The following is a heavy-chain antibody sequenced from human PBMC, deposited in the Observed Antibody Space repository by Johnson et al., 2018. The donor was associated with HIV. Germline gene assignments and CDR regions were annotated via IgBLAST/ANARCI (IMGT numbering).Heavy chain of an antibody. CDR1: GFSFSSYG. V-gene: IGHV3-30*02. CDR3: ALGGSWYAFDI. J-gene: IGHJ3*02. CDR2: IPFHGNQQ. D-gene: IGHD2-15*01. Sequence: QMQLVESGGGVVQPGGSLRLSCAASGFSFSSYGMYWARQAPDKGLEWVAYIPFHGNQQYYGDSVKGRFTISRDNSKNTLYLQMNSLRAEDMAVYYCALGGSWYAFDIWGQGTMVTVSS.